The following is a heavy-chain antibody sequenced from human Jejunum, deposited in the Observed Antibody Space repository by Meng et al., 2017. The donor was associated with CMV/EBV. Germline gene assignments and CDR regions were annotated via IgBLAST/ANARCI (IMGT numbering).Heavy chain of an antibody. Sequence: SCKASGYTVTSEAMNWVRQAPGQGLEWMGWINTNTGNPTYVQGFTGRFVFSLDTSVSTAYLHINNLKAEDTAVYYCARGNYGSGLDYWGQGTLVTVSS. CDR2: INTNTGNP. CDR3: ARGNYGSGLDY. CDR1: GYTVTSEA. V-gene: IGHV7-4-1*02. J-gene: IGHJ4*02. D-gene: IGHD3-10*01.